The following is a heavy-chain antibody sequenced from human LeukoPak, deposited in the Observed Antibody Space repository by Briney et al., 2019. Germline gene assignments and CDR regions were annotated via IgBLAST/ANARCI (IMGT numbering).Heavy chain of an antibody. CDR1: GFTFSNYY. J-gene: IGHJ3*02. Sequence: GGSLRLSCAASGFTFSNYYMSWVRQAPGKGLEWVSAISGSGGTTYYADSVKGRFTISRDNAKNSLYLQMNSLRAEDTALYYCAKDYYYDSSASGAFDIWGQGTMVTISS. V-gene: IGHV3-23*01. CDR3: AKDYYYDSSASGAFDI. D-gene: IGHD3-22*01. CDR2: ISGSGGTT.